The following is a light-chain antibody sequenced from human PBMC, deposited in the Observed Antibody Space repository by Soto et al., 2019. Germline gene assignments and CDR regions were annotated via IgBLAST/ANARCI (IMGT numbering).Light chain of an antibody. CDR3: QVWDSSTL. CDR1: NIGSKN. V-gene: IGLV3-9*01. Sequence: SYELTQPLSVSVALGQTARITCGGNNIGSKNVHWYQQKPGQGPVLVIYRDSNRPSGIPERFSGSNSGNTATLTISRAQAGDEADYYCQVWDSSTLFGGGTKLTVL. J-gene: IGLJ3*02. CDR2: RDS.